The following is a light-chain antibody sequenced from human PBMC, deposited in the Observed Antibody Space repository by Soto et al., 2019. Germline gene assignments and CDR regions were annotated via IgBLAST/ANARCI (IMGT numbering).Light chain of an antibody. J-gene: IGKJ4*01. CDR2: AAS. CDR1: QDITNY. CDR3: HTLPPLT. V-gene: IGKV1-33*01. Sequence: DIQMTQSPSSLSASVGDRVTITCQASQDITNYLNWCQQKPGKAPNLLIYAASNLTTGVPSRFSGSSSATDFTFTISSLQPEDIATYKYHTLPPLTFGGGTKVDIK.